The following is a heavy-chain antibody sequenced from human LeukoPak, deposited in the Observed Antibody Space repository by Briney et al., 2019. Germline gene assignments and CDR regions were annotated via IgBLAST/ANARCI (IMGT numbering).Heavy chain of an antibody. J-gene: IGHJ4*02. CDR2: IYPGDSDT. Sequence: GESLKISCKGSGYKFTSYWIGWVRQMPGKGLEWMGIIYPGDSDTIYSPSFQGQVTISADKSISAAYLQWSSLKASDTAMHCCARLDSSSSPLDYWGQGSLVTVSS. V-gene: IGHV5-51*01. CDR3: ARLDSSSSPLDY. CDR1: GYKFTSYW. D-gene: IGHD6-13*01.